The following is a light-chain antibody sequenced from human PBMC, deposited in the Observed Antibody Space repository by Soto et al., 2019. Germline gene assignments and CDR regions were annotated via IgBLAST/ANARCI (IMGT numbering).Light chain of an antibody. CDR3: SSYTSTNTRYV. V-gene: IGLV2-14*01. J-gene: IGLJ1*01. CDR1: SSDVGAYNY. Sequence: QSALTQPASVSGSPGQSITISCTGTSSDVGAYNYVSWYQQYPGKAPKLMIYEVSNRPSGVSNRFSGSKSGNTASLTISGLHAEDEADYYCSSYTSTNTRYVFGSGTKLTVL. CDR2: EVS.